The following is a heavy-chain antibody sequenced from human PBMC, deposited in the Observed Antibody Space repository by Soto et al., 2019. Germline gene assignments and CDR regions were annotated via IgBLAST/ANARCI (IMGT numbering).Heavy chain of an antibody. CDR1: GYTFTSYY. CDR3: ARSYYDYVWGSYRSAHFDY. D-gene: IGHD3-16*02. V-gene: IGHV1-46*01. Sequence: ASVKVSCKASGYTFTSYYMSWVRQAHGQGLEWMGIINPSGDSTSYAQKFQGRVTMTRDTSTSTVYMELSSLRSEDTAVYYCARSYYDYVWGSYRSAHFDYWGQGTLVTVSS. CDR2: INPSGDST. J-gene: IGHJ4*02.